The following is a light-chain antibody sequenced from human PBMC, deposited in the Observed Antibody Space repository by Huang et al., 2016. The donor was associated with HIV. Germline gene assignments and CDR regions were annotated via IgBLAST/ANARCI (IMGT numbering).Light chain of an antibody. V-gene: IGKV1-5*03. CDR1: QSISTW. J-gene: IGKJ1*01. CDR2: GAS. CDR3: QQYNNFPWT. Sequence: DIQMTQYSSTLSASVGDRVTIACRASQSISTWLAWYQQKPGRAPNLLIYGASTLESGVPSRFSGGGSGTDFTLTISSLQADDFATYFCQQYNNFPWTFGQGTKVEV.